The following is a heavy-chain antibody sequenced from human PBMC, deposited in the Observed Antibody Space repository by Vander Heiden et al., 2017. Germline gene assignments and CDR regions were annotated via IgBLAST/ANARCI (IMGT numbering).Heavy chain of an antibody. J-gene: IGHJ3*02. V-gene: IGHV4-59*01. CDR1: GGSISSYY. Sequence: QVQLQESGPGLVKPSETLSLTCTVSGGSISSYYWSWIRQPPGKGLDWIGYIYYSGSTNSNPSLKSRVTISVDTSKNQFSLKLSSVTAADTAVYYCARFGVVVAATTGVGAFDIWGQGTMVTVSS. D-gene: IGHD2-15*01. CDR2: IYYSGST. CDR3: ARFGVVVAATTGVGAFDI.